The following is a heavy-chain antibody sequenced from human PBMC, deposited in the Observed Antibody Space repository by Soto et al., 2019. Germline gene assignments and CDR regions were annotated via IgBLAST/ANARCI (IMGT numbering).Heavy chain of an antibody. CDR1: GFTFSSYG. CDR2: ISYDGSNK. J-gene: IGHJ4*02. Sequence: QVQLVESGGGVVQPGRSLRLSCAASGFTFSSYGMHWVRQAPGKGLEWVAVISYDGSNKYYADSVKGRFTISRDNSKNTLYLQMNSLRAEDTAVYYCANALNVDTDMVIDYWGQGTLVTVSS. CDR3: ANALNVDTDMVIDY. D-gene: IGHD5-18*01. V-gene: IGHV3-30*18.